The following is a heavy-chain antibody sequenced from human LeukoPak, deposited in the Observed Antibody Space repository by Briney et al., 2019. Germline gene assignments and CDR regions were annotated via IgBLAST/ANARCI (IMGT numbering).Heavy chain of an antibody. Sequence: ASVEVSCKASGGTFSSYAISWVRQAPGQGLEWMGGIIPIFGTANYAQKFQGRVTITADESTSTAYMELSSLRSEDTAVYYCAAVFGDFFHGYFDYWGQGTLVTVSS. CDR2: IIPIFGTA. CDR3: AAVFGDFFHGYFDY. CDR1: GGTFSSYA. D-gene: IGHD3/OR15-3a*01. V-gene: IGHV1-69*13. J-gene: IGHJ4*02.